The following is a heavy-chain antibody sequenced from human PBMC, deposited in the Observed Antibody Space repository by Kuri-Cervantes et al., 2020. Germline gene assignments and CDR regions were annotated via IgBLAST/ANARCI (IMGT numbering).Heavy chain of an antibody. Sequence: SETLSLTCTVSGGSISSSSYYWGWIRQPPGKGLEWIGNIYYSGSTYYNPSLKSRVTISVDTSKNQFSLKLSSVTAADTAVYYCARGPTGGYSFDYWGQGTLVTVSS. V-gene: IGHV4-39*01. CDR2: IYYSGST. CDR1: GGSISSSSYY. CDR3: ARGPTGGYSFDY. J-gene: IGHJ4*02. D-gene: IGHD2-2*03.